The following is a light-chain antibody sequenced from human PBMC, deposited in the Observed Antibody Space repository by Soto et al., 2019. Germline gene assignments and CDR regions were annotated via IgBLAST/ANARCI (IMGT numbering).Light chain of an antibody. CDR3: RRADSFTYP. J-gene: IGKJ2*01. V-gene: IGKV1-12*01. CDR1: QGITRW. Sequence: DIQMTQSPSSVSASVGDRVTITWRASQGITRWLAWYQQRPGKAPKLLIYGTSTFQSGVPSRFSGSGSGTDFTLTISSLQPEDSETYYCRRADSFTYPFGQGTKVEIK. CDR2: GTS.